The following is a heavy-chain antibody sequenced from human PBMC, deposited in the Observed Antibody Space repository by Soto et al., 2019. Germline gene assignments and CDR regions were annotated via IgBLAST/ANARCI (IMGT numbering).Heavy chain of an antibody. CDR3: ARVGSRDAYNYVLDQ. D-gene: IGHD5-18*01. J-gene: IGHJ1*01. Sequence: QVQVVQSGAEVKKPGSSVKISCKASGRIFSSLPTSWVRQVPGQGLEWMGGVISASGSVTYAPKFQGRVTMTAVNSAGICYMELTSLTSEDTAIYYCARVGSRDAYNYVLDQWGPGTMVTVSS. V-gene: IGHV1-69*06. CDR2: VISASGSV. CDR1: GRIFSSLP.